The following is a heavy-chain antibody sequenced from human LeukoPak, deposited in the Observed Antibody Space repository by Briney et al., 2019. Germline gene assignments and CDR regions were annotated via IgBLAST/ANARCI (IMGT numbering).Heavy chain of an antibody. CDR3: AKRGSTYANWYFDL. CDR1: GFTFSDYY. D-gene: IGHD3-16*01. V-gene: IGHV3-23*01. J-gene: IGHJ2*01. Sequence: GGSLRLSCAASGFTFSDYYMSWVRQAPGKGLEWVSGISNSASRTYYADSVKGRFTISRDNSKNTLYLQMNSLRAEDTAVYYCAKRGSTYANWYFDLWGRGTLVTVSS. CDR2: ISNSASRT.